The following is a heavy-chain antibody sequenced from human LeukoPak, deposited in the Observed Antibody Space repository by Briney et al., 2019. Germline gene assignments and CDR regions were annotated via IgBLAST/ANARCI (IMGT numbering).Heavy chain of an antibody. CDR1: GFTFSSYS. J-gene: IGHJ4*02. CDR2: LSSSSSYI. CDR3: ASDIAAAGALDY. Sequence: GGSLRLSCAASGFTFSSYSMNWVRQAPGKGLEWVSSLSSSSSYIYYADSVKGRFTISRDNAKNSLSLQMNSLRAEDTAVYYCASDIAAAGALDYWGQGTLVTVSS. D-gene: IGHD6-13*01. V-gene: IGHV3-21*01.